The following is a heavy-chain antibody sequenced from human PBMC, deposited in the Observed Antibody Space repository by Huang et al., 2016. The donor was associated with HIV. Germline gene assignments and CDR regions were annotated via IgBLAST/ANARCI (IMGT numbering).Heavy chain of an antibody. J-gene: IGHJ4*02. CDR1: GGSFSDQI. CDR2: ISPRFRAQ. V-gene: IGHV1-69*01. CDR3: AMSLRYQYDSRSYWGRYFDY. Sequence: QVHLDQSGPAVRKPGSSVKVSCQASGGSFSDQILSWVRQAPGQRFEGMGGISPRFRAQAYAQEFKGRVTMTADESTATIYMELNSLTSEDTAVYYCAMSLRYQYDSRSYWGRYFDYWGQGTLVTVSS. D-gene: IGHD3-16*01.